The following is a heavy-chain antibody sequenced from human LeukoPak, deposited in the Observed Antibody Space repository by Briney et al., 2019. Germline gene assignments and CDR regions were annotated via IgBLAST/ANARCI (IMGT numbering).Heavy chain of an antibody. J-gene: IGHJ4*02. CDR2: INWNGGDK. CDR3: ARSPEWDPKQLGFKYFDY. CDR1: GFSFHGDS. D-gene: IGHD1-26*01. Sequence: GGSLRLSCAAPGFSFHGDSMSWVRQAPGKGLEWVSGINWNGGDKRYADSVRGRFTISRDNAKNSLYLHMNSLRGEDTALYYCARSPEWDPKQLGFKYFDYWGQGTLVTVSS. V-gene: IGHV3-20*04.